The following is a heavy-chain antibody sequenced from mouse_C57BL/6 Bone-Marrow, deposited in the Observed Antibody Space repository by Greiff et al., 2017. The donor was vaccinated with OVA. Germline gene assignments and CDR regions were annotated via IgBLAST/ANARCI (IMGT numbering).Heavy chain of an antibody. J-gene: IGHJ4*01. CDR3: TRLLDAMDY. CDR1: GFTFSSYA. Sequence: EVKVVESGEGLVKPGGSLKLSCAASGFTFSSYAMSWVRQTPEKRLEWVAYISSGGDYIYYADTVKGRFTISRDNARNTRYLQMSSLKSEDTAMYYCTRLLDAMDYWGQGTSVTVSS. CDR2: ISSGGDYI. V-gene: IGHV5-9-1*02. D-gene: IGHD2-1*01.